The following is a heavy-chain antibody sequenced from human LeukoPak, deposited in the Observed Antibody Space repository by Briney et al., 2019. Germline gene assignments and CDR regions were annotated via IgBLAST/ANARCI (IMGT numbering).Heavy chain of an antibody. V-gene: IGHV3-7*01. CDR2: IKQDGSGK. D-gene: IGHD6-13*01. Sequence: GGSLRLSCAASGFTFSSYWMSWVRQAPGKGLEWVANIKQDGSGKYYVDSVKGRFTISRDNAKNSLYLQMNSLRAEDTAVYYCARGRRIAGATLNWFDPWGQGTLVTVSS. CDR3: ARGRRIAGATLNWFDP. J-gene: IGHJ5*02. CDR1: GFTFSSYW.